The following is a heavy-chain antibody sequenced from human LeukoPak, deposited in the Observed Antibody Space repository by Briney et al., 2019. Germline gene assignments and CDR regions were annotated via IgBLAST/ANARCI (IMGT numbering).Heavy chain of an antibody. CDR3: ARETYPSGWFDP. CDR1: GGSVSSGSYY. CDR2: IYYSGST. V-gene: IGHV4-61*01. Sequence: SETLSLTCTVSGGSVSSGSYYWSWIRQPPGKGLEWIGYIYYSGSTNYNPSLKSRVTISVDTSKNQFSLKLSSVTAADTAVYYCARETYPSGWFDPWGQGTLVTVSS. D-gene: IGHD2-21*01. J-gene: IGHJ5*02.